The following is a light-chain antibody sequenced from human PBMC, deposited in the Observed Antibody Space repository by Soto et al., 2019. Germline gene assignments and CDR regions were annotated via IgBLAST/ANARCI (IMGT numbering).Light chain of an antibody. V-gene: IGKV3-15*01. CDR2: GTS. J-gene: IGKJ1*01. Sequence: SQSACTLSLSTGERATLSCRASQSVSSNLAWYQQKPGQAPRLLIYGTSTRAAGIPARFSGTGSGTEFTLTISSLQSEDFAVYYCQQYNNWPPWTFGQRTKVAIK. CDR1: QSVSSN. CDR3: QQYNNWPPWT.